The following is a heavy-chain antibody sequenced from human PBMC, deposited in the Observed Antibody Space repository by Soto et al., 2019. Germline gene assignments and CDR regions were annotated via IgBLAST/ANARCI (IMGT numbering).Heavy chain of an antibody. CDR1: GYDFSSYW. D-gene: IGHD2-21*02. Sequence: SLKISCKGYGYDFSSYWIAWVRQMPGIGLEWMGIIFPGDSETRYSRSFQGQVVFSADKSANTAYLQWSSLKASDSAIYYCARRLGGTEGDWGQGTLVTVSS. CDR3: ARRLGGTEGD. V-gene: IGHV5-51*01. CDR2: IFPGDSET. J-gene: IGHJ4*02.